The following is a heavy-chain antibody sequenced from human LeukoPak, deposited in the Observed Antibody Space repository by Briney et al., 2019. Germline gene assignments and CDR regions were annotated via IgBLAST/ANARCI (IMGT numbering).Heavy chain of an antibody. D-gene: IGHD5-24*01. Sequence: PGGSLRLSCAASGFTFSSYAMSWARQAPGKGLEWVSSISSSSSYIYYADSVKGRFTISRDNAKNSLYLQMNSLRAEDTAVYYCARDSFFGGWLQSDFDYWGQGTLVTVSS. CDR3: ARDSFFGGWLQSDFDY. V-gene: IGHV3-21*01. J-gene: IGHJ4*02. CDR2: ISSSSSYI. CDR1: GFTFSSYA.